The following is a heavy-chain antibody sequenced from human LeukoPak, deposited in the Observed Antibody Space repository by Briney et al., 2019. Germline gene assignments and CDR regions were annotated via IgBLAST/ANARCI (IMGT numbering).Heavy chain of an antibody. J-gene: IGHJ4*02. Sequence: GGSLRLSCAASDFTFSTYGMSWVRQAPGKGLEWVSSISGGGGSTYYADSVKGRFTISRDNSKNTLYLQMNSLRAEDTAVYYCAKGEPIYDSSGYFFDYWGQGTLVTVSS. CDR1: DFTFSTYG. V-gene: IGHV3-23*01. D-gene: IGHD3-22*01. CDR3: AKGEPIYDSSGYFFDY. CDR2: ISGGGGST.